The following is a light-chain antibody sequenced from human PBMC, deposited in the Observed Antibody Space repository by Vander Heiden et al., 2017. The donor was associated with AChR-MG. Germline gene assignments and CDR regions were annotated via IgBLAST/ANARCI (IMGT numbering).Light chain of an antibody. CDR1: RLRRDY. CDR2: DEN. J-gene: IGLJ2*01. CDR3: SSRGSSGNPHVV. Sequence: SSELTQDPAVSVALGQPVRTTCQGHRLRRDYASWYQQKPGQAPVLVIDDENNRPSGVPNRFSCCSSGSTASLTITGAQAEDEADYYWSSRGSSGNPHVVFGGGTKLTVL. V-gene: IGLV3-19*01.